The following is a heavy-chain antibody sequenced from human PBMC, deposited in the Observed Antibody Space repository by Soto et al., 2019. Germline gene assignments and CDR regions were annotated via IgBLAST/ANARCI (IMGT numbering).Heavy chain of an antibody. CDR1: GFIFSGYA. D-gene: IGHD3-9*01. CDR3: AKETNAYEINF. J-gene: IGHJ4*02. Sequence: QVQLVESGGGVVQPGGSLRLSCAAPGFIFSGYAMHWVRQAPGKGLEWVAVISYDGNTQYYADSVKGRFTVSRDNSNNILYAEMNNLRDEDTAMYYCAKETNAYEINFWGQGTLVTVSP. CDR2: ISYDGNTQ. V-gene: IGHV3-30-3*01.